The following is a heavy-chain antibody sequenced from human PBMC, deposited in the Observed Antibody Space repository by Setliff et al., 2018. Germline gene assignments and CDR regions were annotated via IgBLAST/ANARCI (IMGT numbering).Heavy chain of an antibody. CDR2: LNDVGHNT. CDR3: AKHVLSSGWPNDAFDF. J-gene: IGHJ3*01. Sequence: GSLRLSCAASGFTFSSYAMSWVRQAPGKGLEWVSGLNDVGHNTYYADSVKGRFTISRDNSKNTLYLQMNSLRAEDAAVYYCAKHVLSSGWPNDAFDFWGQGTMVTVS. CDR1: GFTFSSYA. D-gene: IGHD6-25*01. V-gene: IGHV3-23*01.